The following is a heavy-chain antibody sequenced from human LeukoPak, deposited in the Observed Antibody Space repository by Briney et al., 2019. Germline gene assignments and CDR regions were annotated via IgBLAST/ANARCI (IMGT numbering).Heavy chain of an antibody. Sequence: GGSLRLSCAASGLTVSSSYMSWVRQAPGKGLEWVSIIYNDGSTYYEDSMKGRFTISRDNSKNTLYLQVNSLRAEDTAMYYCARNILFAFDIWGQGTMVTVSS. CDR2: IYNDGST. J-gene: IGHJ3*02. V-gene: IGHV3-53*01. CDR1: GLTVSSSY. CDR3: ARNILFAFDI.